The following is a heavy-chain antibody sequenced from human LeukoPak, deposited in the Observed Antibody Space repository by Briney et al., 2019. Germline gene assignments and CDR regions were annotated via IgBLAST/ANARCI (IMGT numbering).Heavy chain of an antibody. CDR2: ITSSGSTI. Sequence: AGGSLRLSCAASGFTFSSYEMNWVRQAPGKGLEWISYITSSGSTIYYADSVKGRFTISRDNANNSLYLQMNSLRGEDTAVYYCAREADIAALGYWGQGTLVTVSS. CDR1: GFTFSSYE. J-gene: IGHJ4*02. V-gene: IGHV3-48*03. CDR3: AREADIAALGY. D-gene: IGHD6-6*01.